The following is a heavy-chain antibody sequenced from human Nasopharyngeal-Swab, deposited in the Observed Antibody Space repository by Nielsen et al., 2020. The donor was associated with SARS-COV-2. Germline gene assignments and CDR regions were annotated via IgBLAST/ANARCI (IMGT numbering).Heavy chain of an antibody. CDR1: GYTLIELS. Sequence: ASLKVSCKVSGYTLIELSLHWVRQAPGKGLEWMGGFDPEDGETIYAQKFQGRVTMTEDTSTDTAYMELSSLRSEDTAVYSCATSSHVGATTRWFDPWGQGTLVTVSS. D-gene: IGHD1-26*01. CDR2: FDPEDGET. J-gene: IGHJ5*02. V-gene: IGHV1-24*01. CDR3: ATSSHVGATTRWFDP.